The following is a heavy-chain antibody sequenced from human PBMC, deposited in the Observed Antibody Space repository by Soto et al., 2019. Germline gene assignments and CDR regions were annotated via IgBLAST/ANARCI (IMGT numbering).Heavy chain of an antibody. CDR3: ARDPYLGDDQY. CDR2: ISAYSGKT. Sequence: QVQLVQSGGEVKKPGASVKVSCKTSGYTFTTYGISWVRQDPGQGLEWVGWISAYSGKTHYAQKFQGKVTMTTDTSTNTAYLELRSLRSDDTAVYYCARDPYLGDDQYWGQGTLVTVSS. D-gene: IGHD3-16*01. CDR1: GYTFTTYG. J-gene: IGHJ4*02. V-gene: IGHV1-18*01.